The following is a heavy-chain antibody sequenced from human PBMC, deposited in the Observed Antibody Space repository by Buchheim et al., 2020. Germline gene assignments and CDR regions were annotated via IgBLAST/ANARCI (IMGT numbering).Heavy chain of an antibody. Sequence: QVQLQQWGAGLLKPSETLSLTCAVSGGSFSGYYWSWIRQPPGKGLEWIGEINHSGSTNYNPSLKSRLTISVDTSKNQFSLKLSSVTAADTAVYYCATIAGAAAATGYYYYGMDVWGQGTT. CDR2: INHSGST. CDR1: GGSFSGYY. D-gene: IGHD6-13*01. CDR3: ATIAGAAAATGYYYYGMDV. J-gene: IGHJ6*02. V-gene: IGHV4-34*01.